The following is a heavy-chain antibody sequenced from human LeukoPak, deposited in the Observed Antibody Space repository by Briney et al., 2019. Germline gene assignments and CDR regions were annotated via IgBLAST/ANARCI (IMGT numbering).Heavy chain of an antibody. V-gene: IGHV5-51*01. CDR3: ARQGNYFDY. Sequence: GESLKISCKGSGYSFTNYWIGWVRQMPGKGLEWMGIIYPGDSETRYSPCFQGQVTISADKSITTAYLQWSSLKASDTAIYYCARQGNYFDYWGQGTLVTVSS. J-gene: IGHJ4*02. D-gene: IGHD6-13*01. CDR1: GYSFTNYW. CDR2: IYPGDSET.